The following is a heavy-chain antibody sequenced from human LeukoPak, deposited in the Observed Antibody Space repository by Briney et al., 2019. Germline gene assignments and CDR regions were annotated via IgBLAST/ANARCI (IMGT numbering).Heavy chain of an antibody. CDR3: ARHGEEYSYGYYFDY. Sequence: SETLSLTCTVSGGSISNYYWSWVRQPAGKGLEWIGRIYTSGSTNYNPSLKSRVTMSVDTSKNQFSLKLSSVTAADTAVYYCARHGEEYSYGYYFDYWGQGTLVTVSS. CDR1: GGSISNYY. V-gene: IGHV4-4*07. CDR2: IYTSGST. D-gene: IGHD5-18*01. J-gene: IGHJ4*02.